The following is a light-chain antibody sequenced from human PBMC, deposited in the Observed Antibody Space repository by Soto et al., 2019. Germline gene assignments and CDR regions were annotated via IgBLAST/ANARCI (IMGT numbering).Light chain of an antibody. V-gene: IGKV3-20*01. Sequence: EVVLTQSPGTLSLSRGERATLSCRASERIYSAYLGWYQQKPGQAPRLLIYGTSSRATGIPDRFSGSGSGTEFTLSISSLQSEDFAFYFCQQYNSWPLTFGQGTKVDIK. J-gene: IGKJ1*01. CDR2: GTS. CDR1: ERIYSAY. CDR3: QQYNSWPLT.